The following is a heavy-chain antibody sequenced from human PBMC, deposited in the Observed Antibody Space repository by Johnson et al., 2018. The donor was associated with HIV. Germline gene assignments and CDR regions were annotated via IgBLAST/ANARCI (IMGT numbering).Heavy chain of an antibody. CDR1: GFTFSSYG. V-gene: IGHV3-33*01. Sequence: VQLVESGGGVVQPGRSLRLSCAASGFTFSSYGMHWVRQAPGKGLEWVAFIRYDGSNKYYADSVKGRFTISRDNAKNSLYLQMNSLRAEDTALYYWARDRRVRIVARSYSFEIWGQGTMVTVSS. CDR2: IRYDGSNK. J-gene: IGHJ3*02. CDR3: ARDRRVRIVARSYSFEI. D-gene: IGHD6-6*01.